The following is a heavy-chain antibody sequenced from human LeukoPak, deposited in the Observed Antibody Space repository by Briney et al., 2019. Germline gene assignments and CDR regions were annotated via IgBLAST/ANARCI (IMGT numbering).Heavy chain of an antibody. CDR1: GGTFSSYA. V-gene: IGHV1-69*13. Sequence: ASVKVSCKASGGTFSSYAISWVRQAPGQGLEWMGGIIPIFGTANYAQKFQGRVTITADESTSTAYMELSSLRSEDTAVYYCARHYGLGSLYYYYGMDVWGKGTTVTVSS. D-gene: IGHD3-10*01. CDR3: ARHYGLGSLYYYYGMDV. J-gene: IGHJ6*04. CDR2: IIPIFGTA.